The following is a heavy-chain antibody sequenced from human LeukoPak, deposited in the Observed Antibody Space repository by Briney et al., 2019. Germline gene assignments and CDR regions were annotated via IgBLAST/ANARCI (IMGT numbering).Heavy chain of an antibody. Sequence: PGGSLRLSCAASGFTFSSYAMSWVRQAPGKGLEWVSAISGSGGSTYYADSVKGRFTISRDNSKNTLYLQMNSLRAEDTAVYYCAANQKDYDILTGYYTLVDYWGQGTLVTVSS. J-gene: IGHJ4*02. D-gene: IGHD3-9*01. CDR2: ISGSGGST. V-gene: IGHV3-23*01. CDR1: GFTFSSYA. CDR3: AANQKDYDILTGYYTLVDY.